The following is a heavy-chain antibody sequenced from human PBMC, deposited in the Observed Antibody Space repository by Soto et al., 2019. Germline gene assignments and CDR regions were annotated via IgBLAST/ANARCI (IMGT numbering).Heavy chain of an antibody. J-gene: IGHJ5*02. CDR3: ARGRSTTFGVVKGKDWLDT. CDR1: GYTFTSYG. Sequence: ASVKVSCKASGYTFTSYGISWVRQAPGQGLEWMGWISAYNGNTNYAQKLQGRVTMTTDTSTSTAYMELRSLRSDDTAVYYCARGRSTTFGVVKGKDWLDTWGQGTLVTVSA. D-gene: IGHD3-3*01. V-gene: IGHV1-18*04. CDR2: ISAYNGNT.